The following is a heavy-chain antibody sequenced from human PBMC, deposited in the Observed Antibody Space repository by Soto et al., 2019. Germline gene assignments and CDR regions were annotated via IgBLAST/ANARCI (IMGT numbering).Heavy chain of an antibody. Sequence: ASVKVSCKASGYTFTSYDINWVRQATGQGLEWMGWMNPNSGNTGYAQKFQGRVTMTRNTSISTAYMELSSLRSEDTAVYYCARLTTYYVILCGLAKYFFAYRGQRSLVIGSS. D-gene: IGHD3-9*01. CDR2: MNPNSGNT. J-gene: IGHJ4*02. CDR1: GYTFTSYD. V-gene: IGHV1-8*01. CDR3: ARLTTYYVILCGLAKYFFAY.